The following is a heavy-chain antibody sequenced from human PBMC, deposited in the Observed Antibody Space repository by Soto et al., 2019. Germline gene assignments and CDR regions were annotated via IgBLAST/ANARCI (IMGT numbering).Heavy chain of an antibody. D-gene: IGHD3-10*01. J-gene: IGHJ5*02. V-gene: IGHV1-69*13. CDR1: GGTFSSYA. CDR3: AGSDTMVRGVIITHAYNWFDP. CDR2: IIPIFGTA. Sequence: SVKVSCKASGGTFSSYAISWVRQAPGQGLEWMGGIIPIFGTANYAQKFQGRVTTTADESTSTAYMELSSLRSEDTAVYYCAGSDTMVRGVIITHAYNWFDPWGQGTMVTVYS.